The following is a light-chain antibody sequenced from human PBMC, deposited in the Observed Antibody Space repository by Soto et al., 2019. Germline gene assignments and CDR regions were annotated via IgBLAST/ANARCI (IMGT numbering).Light chain of an antibody. Sequence: QSALTQPACVSGSPGQSITISCTGTSSDVGGYNYVSWYQQHPGKAPKLMIYEVSNRPSGVSNRFSGSKSGNTASLTISGLQAEDEADYYCSSYISSSIDYVFGTGTKLTVL. V-gene: IGLV2-14*01. CDR1: SSDVGGYNY. CDR3: SSYISSSIDYV. CDR2: EVS. J-gene: IGLJ1*01.